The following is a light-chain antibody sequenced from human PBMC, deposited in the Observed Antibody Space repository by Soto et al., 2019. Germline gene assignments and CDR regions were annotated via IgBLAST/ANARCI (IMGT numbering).Light chain of an antibody. CDR3: QQYGSSPPET. CDR1: QSVSSSY. Sequence: EIVLTQSPGTLSLSPGERATLSCRARQSVSSSYLAWYQQKPGQAPRLLIYGASSRATGIPARFSGSGSGTDFTLTISRLEPEDFAVYYCQQYGSSPPETFGQGTKVDNK. CDR2: GAS. J-gene: IGKJ1*01. V-gene: IGKV3-20*01.